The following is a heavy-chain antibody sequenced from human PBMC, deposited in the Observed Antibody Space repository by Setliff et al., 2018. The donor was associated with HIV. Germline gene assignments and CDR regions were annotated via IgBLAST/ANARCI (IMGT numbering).Heavy chain of an antibody. V-gene: IGHV3-48*03. Sequence: GGSLRLSCAASGLIFSSYEMNWVRQAPGKGLEWISFIGGHGSIIHYADSVKGRFTISRDNAKNSLYLQMNSLRAEDTAIYYCARGSLRGVLALGMDVWGQGTTVTAP. D-gene: IGHD3-10*01. CDR2: IGGHGSII. CDR3: ARGSLRGVLALGMDV. J-gene: IGHJ6*02. CDR1: GLIFSSYE.